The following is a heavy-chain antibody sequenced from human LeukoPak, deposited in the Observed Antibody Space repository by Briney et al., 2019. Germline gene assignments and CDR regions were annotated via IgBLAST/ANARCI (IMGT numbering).Heavy chain of an antibody. CDR3: ARDQANYDSWSGWDDWYFDL. CDR1: GYTFTSYG. V-gene: IGHV1-18*01. D-gene: IGHD3-3*01. J-gene: IGHJ2*01. CDR2: ISAYNGNT. Sequence: ASVKVSCKASGYTFTSYGISWVRQAPGQGLEWMGWISAYNGNTNYAQKLQGRVTMTTDTSTSTAYMELRSLRSDDTAVYYCARDQANYDSWSGWDDWYFDLWGRGTLVTVSS.